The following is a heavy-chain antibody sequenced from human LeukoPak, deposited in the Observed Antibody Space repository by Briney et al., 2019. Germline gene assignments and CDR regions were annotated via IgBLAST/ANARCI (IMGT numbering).Heavy chain of an antibody. Sequence: ASVKVSCKASGGTFSSYAISWVRQAPGQGLEWMGRIIPIFGIANYAQKFQGRVTITADKSTSTAYMELSSLRSEDTAVYYCATGGLGLYAFDIWGQGTMVTVSS. J-gene: IGHJ3*02. CDR1: GGTFSSYA. CDR3: ATGGLGLYAFDI. V-gene: IGHV1-69*04. CDR2: IIPIFGIA. D-gene: IGHD3-16*01.